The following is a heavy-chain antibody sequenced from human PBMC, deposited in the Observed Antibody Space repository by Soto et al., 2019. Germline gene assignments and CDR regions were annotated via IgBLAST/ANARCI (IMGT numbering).Heavy chain of an antibody. CDR2: VFWDDGK. Sequence: SGPTLVNPTQTLTLACTFCGFSLSTSGVYVGWIRQPPGKALEWLAVVFWDDGKHYRPSLKSRLTIIKDTSKTQVFLIMTNVDPVDTATYYCAHGLNARGAGSDAFDVWGQGTIVTVSS. V-gene: IGHV2-5*02. D-gene: IGHD4-17*01. J-gene: IGHJ3*01. CDR3: AHGLNARGAGSDAFDV. CDR1: GFSLSTSGVY.